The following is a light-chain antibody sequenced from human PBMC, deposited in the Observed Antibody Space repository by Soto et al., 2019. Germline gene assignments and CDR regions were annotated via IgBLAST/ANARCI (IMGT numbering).Light chain of an antibody. CDR1: QSVSSSY. CDR3: QQYGTSEII. Sequence: EIVLTQSPGTLSLSPGERATLSCRASQSVSSSYLAWYQVKPGQAPRLLIYDTSSRATGIPDRFSGSGSGTDFTLTITRLEPEDFAVFYCQQYGTSEIIFGQGTRLEI. J-gene: IGKJ5*01. CDR2: DTS. V-gene: IGKV3-20*01.